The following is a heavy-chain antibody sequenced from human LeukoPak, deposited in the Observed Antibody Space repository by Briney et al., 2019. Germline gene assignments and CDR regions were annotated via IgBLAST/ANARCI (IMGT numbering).Heavy chain of an antibody. J-gene: IGHJ4*02. CDR2: ISYHGSNK. CDR3: ARGRGLTMVRAPDY. Sequence: QPGRPLRLSCAASVFTFSSYDMHWVRQAPGKGLEWVAVISYHGSNKYYADSVKGRFTISRGNSKNTLYLQMNSLIAEDTAVYYCARGRGLTMVRAPDYWGQGTLVTVSS. D-gene: IGHD3-10*01. V-gene: IGHV3-30*19. CDR1: VFTFSSYD.